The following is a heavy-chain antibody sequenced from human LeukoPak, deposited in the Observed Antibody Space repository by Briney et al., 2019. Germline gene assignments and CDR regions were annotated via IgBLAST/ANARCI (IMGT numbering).Heavy chain of an antibody. CDR2: IIPIFGTA. D-gene: IGHD5-12*01. J-gene: IGHJ4*02. Sequence: SVKVSCKASGGTFSSYAISWVRQAPGQGLEWMGGIIPIFGTANYAHKFQGRVTITADESTSTAYMELSSLRSEDTAVYYCARGRRYSGYDWVAGYYFDYWGQGTLVTVSS. CDR1: GGTFSSYA. V-gene: IGHV1-69*01. CDR3: ARGRRYSGYDWVAGYYFDY.